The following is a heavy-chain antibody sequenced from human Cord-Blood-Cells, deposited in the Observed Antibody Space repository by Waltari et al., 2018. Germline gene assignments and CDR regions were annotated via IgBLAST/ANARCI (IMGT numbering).Heavy chain of an antibody. J-gene: IGHJ4*02. Sequence: QVQLQQWGAGLLKPSETLSLTCAVYGGSFSGYYWSWIRQPPGKGLEWIGEINHSGSTNYNPSLKSRVTISVDTSKNQFSLKLSSVTAADTAVYYCARGRDPPFYNDYWGQGTLVTVSS. CDR1: GGSFSGYY. CDR3: ARGRDPPFYNDY. CDR2: INHSGST. D-gene: IGHD1-20*01. V-gene: IGHV4-34*01.